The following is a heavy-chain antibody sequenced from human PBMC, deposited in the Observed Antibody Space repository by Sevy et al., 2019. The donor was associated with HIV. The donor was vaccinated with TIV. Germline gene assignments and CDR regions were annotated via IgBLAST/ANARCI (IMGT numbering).Heavy chain of an antibody. D-gene: IGHD3-3*01. Sequence: SETLSLTCTVSGGSITNNNYYWGWIRQSPGKGLEWIGTINYSGSTDYNPSLKSRVTVSVDTSKNQISLRLSLVTAADTAVYYCARHSLFTIFGVVIDPKMYYFDYWGQGTMVTVSS. CDR1: GGSITNNNYY. J-gene: IGHJ4*02. V-gene: IGHV4-39*01. CDR3: ARHSLFTIFGVVIDPKMYYFDY. CDR2: INYSGST.